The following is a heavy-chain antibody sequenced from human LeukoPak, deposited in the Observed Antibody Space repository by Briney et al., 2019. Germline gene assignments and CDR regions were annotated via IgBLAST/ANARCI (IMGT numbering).Heavy chain of an antibody. D-gene: IGHD1-26*01. CDR3: AKEGGWELFRGAFDY. CDR1: GFTFSSYA. CDR2: ISGRGGST. Sequence: PGGSLRLSCAASGFTFSSYAMSWVRQAPGKGLEWVSAISGRGGSTYYADSVKGRFTISRDNSKNTLYLQMNSLRAEDTAVYYCAKEGGWELFRGAFDYWGQGTLVTVSS. V-gene: IGHV3-23*01. J-gene: IGHJ4*02.